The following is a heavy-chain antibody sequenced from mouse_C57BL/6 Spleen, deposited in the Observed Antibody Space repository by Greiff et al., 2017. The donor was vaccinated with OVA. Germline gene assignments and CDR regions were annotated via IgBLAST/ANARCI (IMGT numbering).Heavy chain of an antibody. CDR2: IDPETGGT. J-gene: IGHJ2*01. CDR3: TRSTTTVVGDY. D-gene: IGHD1-1*01. Sequence: VQLQQSGAELVRPGASVTLSCKASGYTFTDYEMHWVKQTPVHGLEWIGAIDPETGGTASNQKFKGKAILTVDKSSSTAYMELRSLTSEDSAVYYCTRSTTTVVGDYWGQGTTLTVSS. CDR1: GYTFTDYE. V-gene: IGHV1-15*01.